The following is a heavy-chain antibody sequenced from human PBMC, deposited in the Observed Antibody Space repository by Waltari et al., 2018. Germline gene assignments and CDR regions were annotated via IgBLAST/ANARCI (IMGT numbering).Heavy chain of an antibody. J-gene: IGHJ1*01. Sequence: EVQLLESGGGLEQPGGSLRLSCAASGFAFDNFYMTWVRQAPGGGLQWGSAISDSGATTFYADSVKGRFTISRDNYKKMLYLQMSSLRVDDTAVYYCATYGQSPRNDQWGQGTQLTVSS. CDR2: ISDSGATT. D-gene: IGHD2-2*01. V-gene: IGHV3-23*01. CDR3: ATYGQSPRNDQ. CDR1: GFAFDNFY.